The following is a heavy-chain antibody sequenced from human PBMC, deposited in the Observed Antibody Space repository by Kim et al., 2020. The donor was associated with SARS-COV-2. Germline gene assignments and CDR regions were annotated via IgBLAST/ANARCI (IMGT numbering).Heavy chain of an antibody. V-gene: IGHV3-23*03. J-gene: IGHJ4*02. D-gene: IGHD1-1*01. Sequence: GGSLRLSCAASGFTFSSYAMSWVRQAPGKGLEWVSVIYSGGSSTFYTDSVKGRFTISRDDSKNTLYLQMSSLRAEDTAVYYCVKRPSGTAGPGDYWGQGTLVTVSS. CDR1: GFTFSSYA. CDR3: VKRPSGTAGPGDY. CDR2: IYSGGSST.